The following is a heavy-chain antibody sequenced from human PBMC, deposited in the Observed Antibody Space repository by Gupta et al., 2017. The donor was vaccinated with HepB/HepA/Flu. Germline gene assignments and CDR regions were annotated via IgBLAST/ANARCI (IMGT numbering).Heavy chain of an antibody. V-gene: IGHV1-69*06. D-gene: IGHD2-15*01. CDR2: IVPMFGTA. J-gene: IGHJ6*03. Sequence: QVQLVPSGAEVKKPGSSVKVSCKASGDTFSYHGIIWVRQAPGQGLEWMGGIVPMFGTADYEQKFQGRVTVTADRFTSTAYMELSSLRSQDTAVYYCARATCSGNDCPHPSDYYYLDIGGKGTTVTVSS. CDR1: GDTFSYHG. CDR3: ARATCSGNDCPHPSDYYYLDI.